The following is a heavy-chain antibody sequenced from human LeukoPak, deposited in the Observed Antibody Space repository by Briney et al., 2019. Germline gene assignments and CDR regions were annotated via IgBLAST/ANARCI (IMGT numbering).Heavy chain of an antibody. Sequence: PGGSLRLSCAASGFTFSSYAMHWVRQAPGKGLEWVAVISYDGSNKYYADSVKGRFTISRDNSKNTLYLQMNSLRAEDTAVYYCARGFQYDFLTGYYDYWGQGTLVTVSS. D-gene: IGHD3-9*01. CDR3: ARGFQYDFLTGYYDY. CDR2: ISYDGSNK. CDR1: GFTFSSYA. J-gene: IGHJ4*02. V-gene: IGHV3-30*04.